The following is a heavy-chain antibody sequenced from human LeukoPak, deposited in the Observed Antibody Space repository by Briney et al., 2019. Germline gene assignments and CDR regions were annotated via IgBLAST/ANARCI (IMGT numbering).Heavy chain of an antibody. CDR3: AKGGRIAAAGTDY. CDR2: ISSSSSYR. J-gene: IGHJ4*02. V-gene: IGHV3-21*01. D-gene: IGHD6-13*01. Sequence: PGGSLRLSCTASGFTFSTYNMNWVRQAPEKGLEWVSSISSSSSYRYYADSVKGRFTISRDNSKNTLYLQMNSLRAEDTAVYYCAKGGRIAAAGTDYWGQGTLVTVSS. CDR1: GFTFSTYN.